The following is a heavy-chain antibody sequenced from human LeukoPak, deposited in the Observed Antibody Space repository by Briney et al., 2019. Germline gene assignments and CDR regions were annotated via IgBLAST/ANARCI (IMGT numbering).Heavy chain of an antibody. Sequence: SETLSLTCAVYGGSFSGYYWSWIRQPPGKGLEWIGEINRSGSTNYNPSLKSRVTISVDTSKNQFSLKLSSVTAADTAVYYCARWRLRGGYYYYGMDVWGQGTTVTVSS. J-gene: IGHJ6*02. CDR1: GGSFSGYY. CDR2: INRSGST. CDR3: ARWRLRGGYYYYGMDV. D-gene: IGHD4-23*01. V-gene: IGHV4-34*01.